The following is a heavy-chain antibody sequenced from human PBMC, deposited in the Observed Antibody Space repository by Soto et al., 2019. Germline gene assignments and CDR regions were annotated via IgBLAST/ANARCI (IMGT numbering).Heavy chain of an antibody. CDR2: IIPIPGTA. V-gene: IGHV1-69*01. Sequence: QVQLVQSGAEVKKPGSSVKVSCKASGGTFGSYAISWVRQAPGQGLEWMGGIIPIPGTANYAQKFQGRVTIAADEATGTAYMELSSLRSGDTAVYYCARSQGSSTSLEIYYYYYYGMDFWGQGNTVTVSS. CDR1: GGTFGSYA. D-gene: IGHD2-2*01. CDR3: ARSQGSSTSLEIYYYYYYGMDF. J-gene: IGHJ6*02.